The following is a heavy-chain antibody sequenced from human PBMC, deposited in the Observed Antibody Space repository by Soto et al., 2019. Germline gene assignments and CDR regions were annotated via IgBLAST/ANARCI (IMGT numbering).Heavy chain of an antibody. D-gene: IGHD6-6*01. V-gene: IGHV1-46*01. Sequence: SGKVSFKASGYTFTAYFVHWVRQAPGQGLEWIGIFNPSRGSTNYSQKFQGRVGMTWDTSTRTVYMDLSSLRSDDTAVYYCARAPFSSSSFFFDXWGPGTLVTVSX. J-gene: IGHJ4*02. CDR2: FNPSRGST. CDR3: ARAPFSSSSFFFDX. CDR1: GYTFTAYF.